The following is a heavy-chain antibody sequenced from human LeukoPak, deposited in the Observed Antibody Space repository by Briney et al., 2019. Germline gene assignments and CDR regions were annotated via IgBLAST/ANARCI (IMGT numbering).Heavy chain of an antibody. J-gene: IGHJ3*02. D-gene: IGHD2-15*01. Sequence: SVKVSCKASGGTFSSYAISWVRQAPGQGLEWMGRIIPILGIANYAQKFQGRVTITADKSTSTAYMELSSLRSEDTAVYYCARDIVVVVAATPAFDIWGQGTMVTASS. CDR3: ARDIVVVVAATPAFDI. CDR2: IIPILGIA. V-gene: IGHV1-69*04. CDR1: GGTFSSYA.